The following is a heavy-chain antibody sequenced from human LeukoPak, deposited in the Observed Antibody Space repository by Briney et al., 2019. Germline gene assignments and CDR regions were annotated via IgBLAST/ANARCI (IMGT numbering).Heavy chain of an antibody. CDR2: MNPNSGNT. J-gene: IGHJ4*02. D-gene: IGHD3-10*01. CDR3: ARRSAYGSGSYYKYYFDY. V-gene: IGHV1-8*03. Sequence: ASVKVSCKASGYTFTSYDINWVRQATGQGLEWMGWMNPNSGNTGYAQKFQGRVTITRNTSISTAYMELSSLRSEDTAVYYCARRSAYGSGSYYKYYFDYWGQGTLVTVSS. CDR1: GYTFTSYD.